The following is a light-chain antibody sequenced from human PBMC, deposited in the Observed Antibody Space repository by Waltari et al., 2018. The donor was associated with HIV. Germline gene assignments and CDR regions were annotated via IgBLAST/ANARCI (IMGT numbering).Light chain of an antibody. CDR1: ESVGSF. J-gene: IGKJ1*01. CDR3: QQFYYWPRT. CDR2: GVS. Sequence: EIVMTQSPVALSVSPGDRVTLSCRASESVGSFFAWHQQRPGQGPSLLMYGVSTRASGVSDRFSGSGSGTEVNLTITSLQSDDSAIYFCQQFYYWPRTFGQGTKVEVK. V-gene: IGKV3-15*01.